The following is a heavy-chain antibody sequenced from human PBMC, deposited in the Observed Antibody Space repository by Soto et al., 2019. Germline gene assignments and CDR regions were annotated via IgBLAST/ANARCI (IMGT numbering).Heavy chain of an antibody. Sequence: KSXVTLSLTCTVSGGSFKSGSYSWSWIRQPPGKGLEWIGYVYHTGRTSYNPSLKSRVSISMDTSKNQFSLTLYSVTAADTAVYYCARTTGRHLDFWGQGILVTVSS. CDR3: ARTTGRHLDF. CDR2: VYHTGRT. V-gene: IGHV4-61*01. CDR1: GGSFKSGSYS. D-gene: IGHD4-4*01. J-gene: IGHJ4*02.